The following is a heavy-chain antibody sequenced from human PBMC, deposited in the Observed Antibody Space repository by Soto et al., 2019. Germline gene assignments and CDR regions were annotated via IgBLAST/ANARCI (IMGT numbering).Heavy chain of an antibody. CDR1: CGCFCGCS. CDR3: ARGRDRPLYYYYYGMDV. CDR2: SNHSGST. J-gene: IGHJ6*02. Sequence: TMSLTRGVGCGCFCGCSWGRIRQHPGKGLEWIGESNHSGSTNYNPSLKSRVTISVDTSKNQFSLKLSSVTAADTAVYYCARGRDRPLYYYYYGMDVWGQGPTVTVS. V-gene: IGHV4-34*01.